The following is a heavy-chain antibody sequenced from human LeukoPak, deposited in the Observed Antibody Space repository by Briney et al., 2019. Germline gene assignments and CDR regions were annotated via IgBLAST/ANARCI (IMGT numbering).Heavy chain of an antibody. CDR3: ARDLAAAGADYYYYGMDV. J-gene: IGHJ6*02. CDR1: GFTFSGYA. V-gene: IGHV3-30-3*01. D-gene: IGHD6-13*01. Sequence: GGSLRLSCAASGFTFSGYAMHWVRQAPGKGLEWVAVISYDGTNKYYADSVKGRFTISRDNSKNTLYLQMNSLRAEDTAVYYCARDLAAAGADYYYYGMDVWGQGTTVTVSS. CDR2: ISYDGTNK.